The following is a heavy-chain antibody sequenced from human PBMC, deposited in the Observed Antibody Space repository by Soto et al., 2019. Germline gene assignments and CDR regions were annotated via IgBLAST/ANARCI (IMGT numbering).Heavy chain of an antibody. V-gene: IGHV4-30-4*01. CDR2: IYYNGRT. CDR1: GGSIRSDDYY. CDR3: ARDRSNSPDYFDI. Sequence: PSETLSLTCTVSGGSIRSDDYYWSWIRQPPGKGLEWIGYIYYNGRTDYNPSLKSRVFISIDPSKNQFSLNLNSVSAADTAVYYCARDRSNSPDYFDIWGPGTLVTVSS. J-gene: IGHJ4*02. D-gene: IGHD6-6*01.